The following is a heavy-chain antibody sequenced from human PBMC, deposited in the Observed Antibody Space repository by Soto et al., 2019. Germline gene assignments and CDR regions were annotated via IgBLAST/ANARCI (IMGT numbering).Heavy chain of an antibody. CDR3: AREGGYCGGDCYSGAAFDI. D-gene: IGHD2-21*02. CDR2: ISSSSSYI. Sequence: GGSLRLSCAASGFTFSSYSMNWVRQAPGKGLEWVSSISSSSSYIYYADSVKGRFTISRDNAKNSLYLQMNSLRAEDTAVYYCAREGGYCGGDCYSGAAFDIWGQGTMVTVSS. J-gene: IGHJ3*02. CDR1: GFTFSSYS. V-gene: IGHV3-21*01.